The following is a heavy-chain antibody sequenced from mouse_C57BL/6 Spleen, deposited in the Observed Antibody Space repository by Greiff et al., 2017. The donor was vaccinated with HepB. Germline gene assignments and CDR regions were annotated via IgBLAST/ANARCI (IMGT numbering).Heavy chain of an antibody. CDR2: ILPGSGST. J-gene: IGHJ4*01. CDR3: AKGYYYGSSYYAMDY. V-gene: IGHV1-9*01. D-gene: IGHD1-1*01. CDR1: GYTFTGYW. Sequence: QVQLQQSGAELMKPGASVKLSCKATGYTFTGYWIEWVKQRPGHGLEWIGEILPGSGSTNYNEKFKGKATLTADTSSNTAYMQLSSLTTEDSAIYYCAKGYYYGSSYYAMDYWGQGTSVTVSS.